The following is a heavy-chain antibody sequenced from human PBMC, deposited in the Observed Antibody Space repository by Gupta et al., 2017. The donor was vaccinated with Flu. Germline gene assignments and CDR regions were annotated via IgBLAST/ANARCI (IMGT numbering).Heavy chain of an antibody. J-gene: IGHJ5*02. CDR3: ARGPEMIVSPFPFDP. V-gene: IGHV1-8*01. Sequence: ATGQGLEWMGWMNPNSGNTGYAQKFQGRVTMTRNTPISTAYMELSSLRSEDTAVYYCARGPEMIVSPFPFDPWGQGTLVTVSS. D-gene: IGHD3-22*01. CDR2: MNPNSGNT.